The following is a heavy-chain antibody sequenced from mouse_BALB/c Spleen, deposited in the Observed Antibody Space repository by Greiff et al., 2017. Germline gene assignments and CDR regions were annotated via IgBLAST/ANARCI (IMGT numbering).Heavy chain of an antibody. CDR3: ILGAYYYEGYYAMDY. CDR2: IYPGNSDT. CDR1: GYSFTSYW. Sequence: EVQLVESGTVLARPGASVKMSCKASGYSFTSYWMHWVKQRPGQGLEWIGAIYPGNSDTSYNQKFKGKAKLTAVTSASTAYMELSSLTNEDFAVYYCILGAYYYEGYYAMDYWGQGTSVTVSS. D-gene: IGHD1-1*01. V-gene: IGHV1-5*01. J-gene: IGHJ4*01.